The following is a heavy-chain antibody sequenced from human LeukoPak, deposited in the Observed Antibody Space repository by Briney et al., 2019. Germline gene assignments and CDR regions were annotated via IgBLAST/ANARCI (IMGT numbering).Heavy chain of an antibody. CDR3: ARDVEYYYDSSGYLEPGY. D-gene: IGHD3-22*01. V-gene: IGHV1-46*01. CDR2: INPGGDYT. CDR1: GYSFRSYY. J-gene: IGHJ4*02. Sequence: ASVKVSCKASGYSFRSYYINWVRQAPGQGLEWMGLINPGGDYTKYAQTFQGRVTITADKSTSTAYMELSSLRSEDTAVYYCARDVEYYYDSSGYLEPGYWGQGTLVTVSS.